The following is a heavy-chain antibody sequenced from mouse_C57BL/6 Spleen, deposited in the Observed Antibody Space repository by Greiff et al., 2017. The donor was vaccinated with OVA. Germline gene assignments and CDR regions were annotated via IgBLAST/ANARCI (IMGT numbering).Heavy chain of an antibody. V-gene: IGHV1-69*01. CDR1: GYTFTSYW. CDR3: ARKGYGSSYSYYYAMDY. J-gene: IGHJ4*01. Sequence: QVQLQQPGAELVMPGASVKLSCKASGYTFTSYWMHWVKQRPGQGLEWIGEIDPSDSYTNYNQKFKGKSTLTVDKSSSTAYMQLSSLTSEDSAVYYCARKGYGSSYSYYYAMDYWGQGTSVTVSS. D-gene: IGHD1-1*01. CDR2: IDPSDSYT.